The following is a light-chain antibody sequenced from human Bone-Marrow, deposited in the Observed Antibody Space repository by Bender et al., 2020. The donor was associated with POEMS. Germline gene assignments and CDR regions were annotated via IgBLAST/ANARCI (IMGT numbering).Light chain of an antibody. Sequence: QSVLTQPPSASGTPGQSVIISCSGTASNFGGNNVNWYQHLPGSAPRLVVYSNYQRPSGIPERFAGSNSGNTATLTISGTQAVDEADYYCQAWDSGTAVFGGGTKLTVL. CDR1: ASNFGGNN. V-gene: IGLV1-44*01. CDR2: SNY. CDR3: QAWDSGTAV. J-gene: IGLJ3*02.